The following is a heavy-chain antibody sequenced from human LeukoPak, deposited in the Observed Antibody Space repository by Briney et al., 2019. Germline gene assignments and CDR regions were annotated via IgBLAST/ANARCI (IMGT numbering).Heavy chain of an antibody. CDR3: ARALGYYDILTGYPPYYFDY. J-gene: IGHJ4*02. CDR1: GFTFSDYY. Sequence: PGGSLRLSCAASGFTFSDYYMSWIRQAPGKGLEWVSYISSSGSTIYYADSVKGRFTISRDNAKNSLYLQMNSLRAEDTAVYYCARALGYYDILTGYPPYYFDYWGQGTLVTVSS. V-gene: IGHV3-11*01. CDR2: ISSSGSTI. D-gene: IGHD3-9*01.